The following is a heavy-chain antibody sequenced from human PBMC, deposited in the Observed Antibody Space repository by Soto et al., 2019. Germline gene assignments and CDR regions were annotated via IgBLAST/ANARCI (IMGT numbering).Heavy chain of an antibody. Sequence: GESLKISCAASGFTFSDYYMSWIRQAPGKGLEWVSYISSSGSTIYYADSVKGRFTISRDNAKNSLYLQMNSLRAEDTAVYYCARDTSVNIVLMVYADDAFDIWGQGTMVTVSS. CDR2: ISSSGSTI. V-gene: IGHV3-11*01. D-gene: IGHD2-8*01. J-gene: IGHJ3*02. CDR3: ARDTSVNIVLMVYADDAFDI. CDR1: GFTFSDYY.